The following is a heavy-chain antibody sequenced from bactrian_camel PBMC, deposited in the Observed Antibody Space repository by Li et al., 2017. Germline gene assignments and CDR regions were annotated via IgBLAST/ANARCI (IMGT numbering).Heavy chain of an antibody. D-gene: IGHD5*01. CDR2: FDNNRVT. CDR3: AARRSYCWGRTCLRDGDIET. V-gene: IGHV3S53*01. J-gene: IGHJ4*01. Sequence: HVQLVESGGGSVQTGGSLRLSCVVSGDPYNDNCMAWFRQAPGKEREGVANFDNNRVTSYADFVKGRFTISRDNAKNTVLLQMDRLIPEDTAMYYCAARRSYCWGRTCLRDGDIETWGQGTQVTVS. CDR1: GDPYNDNC.